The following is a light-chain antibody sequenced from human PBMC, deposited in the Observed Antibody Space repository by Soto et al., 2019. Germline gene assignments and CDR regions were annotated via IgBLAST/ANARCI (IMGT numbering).Light chain of an antibody. CDR3: QQYNNWPQT. CDR2: GAS. V-gene: IGKV3-15*01. Sequence: EIVMTQSPATLSVSPGERATLSCRASQSVRSNLAWYQQKPCQAPRLLIYGASTRTTGISARFSGSGSGTEFTLTISSLQSEDFAVYYCQQYNNWPQTFGQGTKVEIK. CDR1: QSVRSN. J-gene: IGKJ1*01.